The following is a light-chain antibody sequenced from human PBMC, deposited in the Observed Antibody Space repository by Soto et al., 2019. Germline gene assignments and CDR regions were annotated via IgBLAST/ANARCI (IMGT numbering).Light chain of an antibody. V-gene: IGLV2-14*03. CDR1: TSDVGAYTS. Sequence: QSVLTPPASVSVSPVQSIAISCTGTTSDVGAYTSVSWYQQHPGRAPKLMIHDVSNRPSGVSNRFSGSKSGNTASLTISGLQAEDEADYYCSSYTSSSTYVFGTGTKLTVL. CDR2: DVS. CDR3: SSYTSSSTYV. J-gene: IGLJ1*01.